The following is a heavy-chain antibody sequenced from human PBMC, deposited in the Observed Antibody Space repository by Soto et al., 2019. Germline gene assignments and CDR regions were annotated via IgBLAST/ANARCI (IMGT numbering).Heavy chain of an antibody. D-gene: IGHD1-7*01. CDR1: GGSFSGYY. CDR3: ARGRGITGTRYYYYGMDV. CDR2: INHSGST. V-gene: IGHV4-34*01. J-gene: IGHJ6*02. Sequence: PSETLSLTCAVYGGSFSGYYWSWIRQPPGKGLEWIGEINHSGSTNYNPSLKSRVTISVETSKNQFSLKLSSVTAADTAVYYCARGRGITGTRYYYYGMDVWGQGTTVTVSS.